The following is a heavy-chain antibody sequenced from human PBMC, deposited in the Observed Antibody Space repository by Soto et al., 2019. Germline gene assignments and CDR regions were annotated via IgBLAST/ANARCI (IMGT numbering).Heavy chain of an antibody. D-gene: IGHD3-3*01. CDR2: ISSSSSYI. CDR1: GFTFSSYS. Sequence: PGGSLRLSCAASGFTFSSYSMNWVRQAPGKGLEWVSSISSSSSYIYYADSVKGRFTISRDNAKNSLYLQMNSLRAEDTAVYYCARYLKIAGHYDFWSGYYTGSAFDIWGQGTMVTVSS. J-gene: IGHJ3*02. CDR3: ARYLKIAGHYDFWSGYYTGSAFDI. V-gene: IGHV3-21*01.